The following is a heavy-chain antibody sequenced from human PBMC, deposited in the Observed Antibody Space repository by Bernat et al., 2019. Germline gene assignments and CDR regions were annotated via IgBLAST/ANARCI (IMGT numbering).Heavy chain of an antibody. CDR3: ARHGASSGWEIDY. V-gene: IGHV4-39*01. J-gene: IGHJ4*02. Sequence: QLQLQESGPGLVKPSETLSLTCTVSGGSISSSSYYWGWIRQPPGKGLEWIGSIYYSGSTYYNPSLKSRVTISVDTSKNQFSLKLSSVTAADTAVDYCARHGASSGWEIDYWGQGTLVTVSS. CDR1: GGSISSSSYY. D-gene: IGHD6-25*01. CDR2: IYYSGST.